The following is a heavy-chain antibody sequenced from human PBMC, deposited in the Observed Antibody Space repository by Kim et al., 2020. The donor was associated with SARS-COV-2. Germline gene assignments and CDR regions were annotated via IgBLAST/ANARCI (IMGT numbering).Heavy chain of an antibody. Sequence: ASVKVSCKASGYSFSNYGLVWARQAPGQGLEWMGWISSNSGHTKYVQNVQGRVTLTTDTSTNTGYMELSSLRSDDTAVYYCAPYYDSNSYRGQWDWGQGTPVTVSS. CDR3: APYYDSNSYRGQWD. J-gene: IGHJ4*01. CDR2: ISSNSGHT. CDR1: GYSFSNYG. V-gene: IGHV1-18*01. D-gene: IGHD3-22*01.